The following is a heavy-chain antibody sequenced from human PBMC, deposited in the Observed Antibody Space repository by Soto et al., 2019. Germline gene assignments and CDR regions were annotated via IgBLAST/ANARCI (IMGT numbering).Heavy chain of an antibody. V-gene: IGHV1-69*13. D-gene: IGHD3-10*01. Sequence: SVKVSCKASGGTVSSYAITWVRQAPGKGLEWMGVFIPIFVSAHYAQKFQGRVTITADESTSTAYMELSGLRFEDTAIYYCARDLSSDSTGFRGYDLWGQGTLVTVSS. J-gene: IGHJ4*02. CDR1: GGTVSSYA. CDR2: FIPIFVSA. CDR3: ARDLSSDSTGFRGYDL.